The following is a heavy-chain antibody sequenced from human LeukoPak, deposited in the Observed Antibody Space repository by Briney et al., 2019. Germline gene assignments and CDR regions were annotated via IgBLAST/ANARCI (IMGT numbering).Heavy chain of an antibody. Sequence: SETLSLTCSVSGXSISSLYWSWIRQPPGKGLEWIGYIYYTGSTNYNPSLKSRVTMFVDMSKNQFSLRLSSVTAADTAVYYCARHRAYSSSSPFDYWGQGTLVTVSS. J-gene: IGHJ4*02. CDR3: ARHRAYSSSSPFDY. V-gene: IGHV4-59*08. CDR1: GXSISSLY. D-gene: IGHD6-6*01. CDR2: IYYTGST.